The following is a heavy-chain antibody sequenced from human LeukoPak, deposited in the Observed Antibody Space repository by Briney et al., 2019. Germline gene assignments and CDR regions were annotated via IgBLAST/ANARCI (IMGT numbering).Heavy chain of an antibody. V-gene: IGHV4-59*01. J-gene: IGHJ6*03. CDR2: IYYSGST. D-gene: IGHD2-8*02. CDR1: GGSISNYY. CDR3: ASYQARVVYDPGHQGGYYYYYMDV. Sequence: PSETLSLTCGVSGGSISNYYWSWIRQPPGKGLEWIGDIYYSGSTNYNPSLKSRVTISVDTSKNQFSLKLSSVTAADTAVYYCASYQARVVYDPGHQGGYYYYYMDVWGKGTTVTVSS.